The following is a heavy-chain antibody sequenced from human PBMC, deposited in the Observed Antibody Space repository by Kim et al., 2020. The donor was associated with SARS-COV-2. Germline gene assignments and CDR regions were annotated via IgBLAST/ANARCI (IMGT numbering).Heavy chain of an antibody. D-gene: IGHD3-10*01. CDR2: SGNT. J-gene: IGHJ4*02. Sequence: SGNTNYTPALKSRVTISVDTSKNQFSLRLSSVTAADTAVYYCARSRRGEYWGQGSLVTVSS. CDR3: ARSRRGEY. V-gene: IGHV4-4*09.